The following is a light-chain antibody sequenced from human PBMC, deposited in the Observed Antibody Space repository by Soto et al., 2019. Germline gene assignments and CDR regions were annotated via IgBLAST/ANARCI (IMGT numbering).Light chain of an antibody. CDR1: SSDVGAYNY. Sequence: QSALTQPPSGSGSPGQSVTISCTGTSSDVGAYNYVSWYQQHAGKAPKLVIYEVTKRPSGVPDRFSGSKSAYTASLTVSGLQAEDEPDYYCSSFASSNTWVFGGGTKFTLL. CDR2: EVT. V-gene: IGLV2-8*01. J-gene: IGLJ3*02. CDR3: SSFASSNTWV.